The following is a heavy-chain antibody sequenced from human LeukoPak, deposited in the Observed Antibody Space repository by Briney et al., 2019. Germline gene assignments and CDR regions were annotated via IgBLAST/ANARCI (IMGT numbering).Heavy chain of an antibody. CDR3: ARSRIRQPVGAAGY. CDR1: GYTFTGYY. CDR2: INPNSGGT. D-gene: IGHD1-26*01. V-gene: IGHV1-2*06. Sequence: GASVKVSCKASGYTFTGYYMHWVRHAPGQGLEWMGRINPNSGGTNYAQKFQGRVTMTRDTSISTAYMELSRLRSDDTAVYYCARSRIRQPVGAAGYWGQGTLVTVSS. J-gene: IGHJ4*02.